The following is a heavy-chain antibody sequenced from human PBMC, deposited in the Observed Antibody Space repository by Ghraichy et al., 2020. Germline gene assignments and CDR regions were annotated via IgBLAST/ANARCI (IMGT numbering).Heavy chain of an antibody. CDR3: ARGIYYDSSGYSVDDAFDI. CDR1: GFTFSSYA. J-gene: IGHJ3*02. Sequence: GGSLRLSCAASGFTFSSYAMHWVRQAPGKGLEWVAVISYDGSNKYYADSVKGRFTISRDNSKNTLYLQMNSLRAKDTAVYYCARGIYYDSSGYSVDDAFDIWGQGTMVTVSS. V-gene: IGHV3-30-3*01. D-gene: IGHD3-22*01. CDR2: ISYDGSNK.